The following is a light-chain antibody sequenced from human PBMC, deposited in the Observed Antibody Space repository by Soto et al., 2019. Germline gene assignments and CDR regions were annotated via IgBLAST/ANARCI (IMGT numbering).Light chain of an antibody. V-gene: IGKV1-33*01. Sequence: DIQMTQSPSSLSASVGDRVTITCQASQNINNYLNWYQQKPGRAPKLLIYDAANLEAGVPSRFRGTGSGTDFTLTTSSLQSEDFAAYYGQQYNKWPPITFGQGTRLDIK. CDR1: QNINNY. CDR3: QQYNKWPPIT. CDR2: DAA. J-gene: IGKJ5*01.